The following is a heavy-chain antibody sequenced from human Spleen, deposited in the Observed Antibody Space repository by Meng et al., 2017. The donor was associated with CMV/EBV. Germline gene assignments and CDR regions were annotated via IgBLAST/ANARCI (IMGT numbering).Heavy chain of an antibody. Sequence: EVQLVESGGGLVKPGGSLGLSCAASGFTFSSYSMSWVRQAPGKGLEWVSVIYSGGSTYYADSVKGRFTISRDNSKNTLYLQMNSLRAEDTAVYYCARDSSFVEDWGQGTLVTVSS. J-gene: IGHJ4*02. CDR2: IYSGGST. CDR1: GFTFSSYS. V-gene: IGHV3-66*01. CDR3: ARDSSFVED. D-gene: IGHD2-2*01.